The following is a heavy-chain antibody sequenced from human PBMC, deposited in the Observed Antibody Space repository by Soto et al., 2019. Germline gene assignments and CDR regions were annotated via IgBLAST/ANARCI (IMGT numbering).Heavy chain of an antibody. CDR1: GGSISSGGYS. Sequence: QLQLQESGSGLVKPSQTLSLTCAVSGGSISSGGYSCSWIRQPPGKGLEWIGYIYHSGSTYYNPSLKSRVTISVDRSKNQFSLKLSSVTAADTAVYYCARLLSYYFDYWGQGTLVTVSS. J-gene: IGHJ4*02. D-gene: IGHD3-10*01. V-gene: IGHV4-30-2*01. CDR3: ARLLSYYFDY. CDR2: IYHSGST.